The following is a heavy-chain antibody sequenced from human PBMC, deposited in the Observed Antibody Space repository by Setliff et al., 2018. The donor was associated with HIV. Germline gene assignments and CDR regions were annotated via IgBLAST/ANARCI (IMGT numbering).Heavy chain of an antibody. J-gene: IGHJ4*02. D-gene: IGHD1-20*01. CDR1: GASFSDHY. CDR3: ARTRALNAGNWNPFDY. Sequence: SETLSLTCAVYGASFSDHYWTWIRQPPGKGLEWIGEIYHSGATTYNPSLKSRATISVDRSKNQFSLKLTSLTTSDVGLYYCARTRALNAGNWNPFDYWGQGTLVTVSS. V-gene: IGHV4-34*01. CDR2: IYHSGAT.